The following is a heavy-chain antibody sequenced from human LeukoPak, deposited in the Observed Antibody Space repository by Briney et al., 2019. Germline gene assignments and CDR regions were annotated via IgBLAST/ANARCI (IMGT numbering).Heavy chain of an antibody. D-gene: IGHD3-10*01. CDR1: GFTFSSYA. J-gene: IGHJ4*02. Sequence: GGSLRLSCAASGFTFSSYAMHWVRQAPGKGLEWVAVISYDGSNKYYADSVKGRFTISRDNSKNTLYLQMNSLRAEDTAVYYCARAGGPCYFDYWGQGTLVTVSS. CDR2: ISYDGSNK. CDR3: ARAGGPCYFDY. V-gene: IGHV3-30-3*01.